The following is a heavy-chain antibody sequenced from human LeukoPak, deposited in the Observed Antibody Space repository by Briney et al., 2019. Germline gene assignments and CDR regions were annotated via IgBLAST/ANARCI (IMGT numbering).Heavy chain of an antibody. V-gene: IGHV4-34*01. CDR1: GGSFSGYY. Sequence: SETLSLTCAVYGGSFSGYYWSWIRQPPGKGLEWIGEINHSGSTNYNPSLKSRVTISVDTSKNQFSLKLSSVTAADTAVYYCARTGGSGSYGIRYILYSDYYMDVWGKGTTVTISS. D-gene: IGHD3-10*01. CDR3: ARTGGSGSYGIRYILYSDYYMDV. CDR2: INHSGST. J-gene: IGHJ6*03.